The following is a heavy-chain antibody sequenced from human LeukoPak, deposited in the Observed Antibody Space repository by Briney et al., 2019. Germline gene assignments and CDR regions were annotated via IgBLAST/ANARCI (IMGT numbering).Heavy chain of an antibody. Sequence: SETLPLTCTVSGGSISSSSYYWGWIRQPPGKGLEWIGSIYYSGSTYYNPSLKSRVTISVDTSKNQFSLKLSSVTAADTAVYYCARHEDYRPFDYWGQGTLVTVSS. CDR3: ARHEDYRPFDY. J-gene: IGHJ4*02. CDR2: IYYSGST. D-gene: IGHD3-16*01. V-gene: IGHV4-39*01. CDR1: GGSISSSSYY.